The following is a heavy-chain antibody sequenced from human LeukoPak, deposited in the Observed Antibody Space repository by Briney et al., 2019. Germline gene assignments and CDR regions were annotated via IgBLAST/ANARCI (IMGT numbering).Heavy chain of an antibody. J-gene: IGHJ4*02. D-gene: IGHD5-18*01. Sequence: SVKVSCKASGGTFSSYTISWVRQAPGQGLEWMGRIIPILGIANYVQKFQGRVTITAGKSTSTAYMELSSLRSEDTAVYYCARGPRGYSYGYRSDWGQGTLVTVSS. CDR3: ARGPRGYSYGYRSD. CDR2: IIPILGIA. V-gene: IGHV1-69*02. CDR1: GGTFSSYT.